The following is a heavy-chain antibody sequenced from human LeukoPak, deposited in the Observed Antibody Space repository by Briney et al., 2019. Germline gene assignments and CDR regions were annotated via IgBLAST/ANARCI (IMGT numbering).Heavy chain of an antibody. J-gene: IGHJ4*02. CDR1: GGSISSYSYY. Sequence: PSETLSLTCTVSGGSISSYSYYWSWIRQPPGKGLEWIGYIYYSGSTNYNPSLKSRVTISVDTSKNQFSLKLSSVTAADTAVYYCARDSGYYDSSGYSYYFDYWGQGTLVTVSS. D-gene: IGHD3-22*01. V-gene: IGHV4-61*01. CDR2: IYYSGST. CDR3: ARDSGYYDSSGYSYYFDY.